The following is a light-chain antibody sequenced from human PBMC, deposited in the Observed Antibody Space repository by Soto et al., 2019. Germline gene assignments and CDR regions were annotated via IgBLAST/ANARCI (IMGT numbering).Light chain of an antibody. CDR3: AAWDDSLNEGV. V-gene: IGLV2-8*01. J-gene: IGLJ2*01. Sequence: QSALTQSPSASGSPGQSVTISCTGTSSDVGGHNYVSWYQHHPGKAPKLIIYEVSKRPSGVPDRFSGSKSGNTASLTVSGLQAEDEAVYYCAAWDDSLNEGVFGGGTKLTVL. CDR2: EVS. CDR1: SSDVGGHNY.